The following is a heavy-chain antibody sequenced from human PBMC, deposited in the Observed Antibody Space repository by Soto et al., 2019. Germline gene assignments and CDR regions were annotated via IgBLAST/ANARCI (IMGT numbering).Heavy chain of an antibody. D-gene: IGHD3-22*01. CDR1: GFTFSSYA. CDR2: ISGSGGST. V-gene: IGHV3-23*01. CDR3: AKDRRDYYDSSGYYRGHAFDI. Sequence: QPGGSLRLSCAASGFTFSSYAMSWVRQSPGKGLEWVSAISGSGGSTYYADSVKGRFTISGDNSKNTLYLQMNSLRAEDTAVYYCAKDRRDYYDSSGYYRGHAFDIWGQGTMVTVSS. J-gene: IGHJ3*02.